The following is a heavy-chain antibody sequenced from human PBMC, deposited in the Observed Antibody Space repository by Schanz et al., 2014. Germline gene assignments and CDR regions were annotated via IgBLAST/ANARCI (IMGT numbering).Heavy chain of an antibody. CDR3: ARGSGGYGANNCFDY. D-gene: IGHD5-12*01. J-gene: IGHJ4*02. CDR1: EYSFTSYS. Sequence: QVQLVQSGAEVKRPGASVKVSCKASEYSFTSYSMHWVRQAPGQRLEWMGWINTSSGDTKYSQNLQGRVTITRDTSASTAYMELSSLRSEDTAVYSCARGSGGYGANNCFDYWGQGTLVTVSS. CDR2: INTSSGDT. V-gene: IGHV1-3*04.